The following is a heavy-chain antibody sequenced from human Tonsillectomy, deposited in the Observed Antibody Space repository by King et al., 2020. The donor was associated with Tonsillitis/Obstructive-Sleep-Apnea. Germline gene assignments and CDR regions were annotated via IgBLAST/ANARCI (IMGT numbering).Heavy chain of an antibody. CDR1: GGTFSSYD. D-gene: IGHD5-12*01. CDR3: ARSVATIDYYYYHYMDV. V-gene: IGHV1-69*06. J-gene: IGHJ6*03. CDR2: IIPIFGTA. Sequence: QLVQSGAEVKKPGSSVKLSCKASGGTFSSYDISWVRQAPGQGLEWMGGIIPIFGTANYAQKFQGRVTITADKSTSTAYMELSSLRSEDTAVYYCARSVATIDYYYYHYMDVWGKGTTVTVSS.